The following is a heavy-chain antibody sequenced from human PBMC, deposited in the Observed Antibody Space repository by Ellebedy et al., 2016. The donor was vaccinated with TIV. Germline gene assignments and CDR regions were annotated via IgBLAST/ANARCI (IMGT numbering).Heavy chain of an antibody. V-gene: IGHV3-23*01. CDR1: GFTFSSYA. Sequence: GESLKISXAASGFTFSSYAMSWVRQAPGKGLEWVSAISGSGGSTYYADSVKGRFTISRDNSKNTLYLQMNSLRAEDTAVYYCAKCYDYYYGMDVWGQGTTVTVSS. J-gene: IGHJ6*02. CDR2: ISGSGGST. D-gene: IGHD2-2*01. CDR3: AKCYDYYYGMDV.